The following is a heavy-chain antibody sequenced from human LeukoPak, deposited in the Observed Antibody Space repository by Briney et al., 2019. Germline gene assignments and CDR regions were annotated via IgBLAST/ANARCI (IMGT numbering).Heavy chain of an antibody. V-gene: IGHV1-46*01. CDR1: GYTFTSYY. Sequence: ASVKVSCKASGYTFTSYYMHWVRQAPGQGLEWMGIINPSGGSTSYAQKFQGRVTMTRDMSTSTVYMELSSLRSDDTAVYYCARAPNVLLWFGETPRGNWFDPWGQGTLVTVSS. CDR2: INPSGGST. J-gene: IGHJ5*02. D-gene: IGHD3-10*01. CDR3: ARAPNVLLWFGETPRGNWFDP.